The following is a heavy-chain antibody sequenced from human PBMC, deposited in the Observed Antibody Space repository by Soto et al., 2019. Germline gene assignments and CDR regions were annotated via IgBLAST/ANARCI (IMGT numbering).Heavy chain of an antibody. J-gene: IGHJ6*02. D-gene: IGHD6-19*01. CDR3: AREGVAVAGTESRVYGMDV. CDR2: INPNSGGT. Sequence: QVQLVQSGAEVKKPGASVKVSCKASGYTFTGYYMHWVRQAPGQGLEWMGWINPNSGGTNYAQKFQGWVTMTRDTSISTAYMELSRLRSDDTAVYYCAREGVAVAGTESRVYGMDVWGQGTTVTVSS. V-gene: IGHV1-2*04. CDR1: GYTFTGYY.